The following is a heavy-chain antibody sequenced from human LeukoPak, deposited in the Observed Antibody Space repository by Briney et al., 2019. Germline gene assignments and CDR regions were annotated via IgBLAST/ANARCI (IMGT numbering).Heavy chain of an antibody. CDR3: AKDPYSGSPGHYYYGMDV. D-gene: IGHD1-26*01. CDR2: ISWDGGNT. J-gene: IGHJ6*02. CDR1: GFTFDDYT. Sequence: GGSLRLSCAASGFTFDDYTMHWVRQAPGKGLEWVSLISWDGGNTYYADSVKGRSAISRDNSKNSLYLQMNSLRTEDTALYYCAKDPYSGSPGHYYYGMDVWGQGTTVTVSS. V-gene: IGHV3-43*01.